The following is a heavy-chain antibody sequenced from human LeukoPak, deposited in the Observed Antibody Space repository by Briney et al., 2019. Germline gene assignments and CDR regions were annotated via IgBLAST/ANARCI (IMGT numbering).Heavy chain of an antibody. CDR1: GYTFTSYG. J-gene: IGHJ5*02. CDR2: ISAYNGNT. D-gene: IGHD3-10*01. V-gene: IGHV1-18*01. Sequence: ASVKVSYKASGYTFTSYGISWVRQAPGQGLEWMGWISAYNGNTNYAQKLQGRVTMTTDTSTSTAYMELRSLRSDDTAVYYCARDILWFGEFSPNNWFDPWGQGTLVTVSS. CDR3: ARDILWFGEFSPNNWFDP.